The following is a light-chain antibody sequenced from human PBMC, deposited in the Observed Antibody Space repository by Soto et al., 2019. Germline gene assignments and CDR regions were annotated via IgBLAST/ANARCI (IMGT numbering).Light chain of an antibody. J-gene: IGLJ2*01. CDR2: EVS. CDR1: SSDVGKYNY. V-gene: IGLV2-14*01. CDR3: SSYTSSHTWV. Sequence: QSVLTQPASVSGSPGQSTTISCTGSSSDVGKYNYVSWYQQHPGKAPQVLRYEVSNRPSGVSNRFSASKSGNTASLTISGLQADDEADYYCSSYTSSHTWVFGGGTKLTVL.